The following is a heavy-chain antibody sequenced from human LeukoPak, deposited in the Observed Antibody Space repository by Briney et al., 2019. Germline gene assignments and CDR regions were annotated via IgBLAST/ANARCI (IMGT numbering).Heavy chain of an antibody. V-gene: IGHV1-46*01. J-gene: IGHJ4*02. Sequence: GASVKVSCKTSGDTFTTHGIHWVRQAPGQGLEWMGIINPSGGSTSYAQKFQGRVTMTRDTSTSTVYMELSSLRSEDTAVYYCARVRGVGATNFDYWGQGTLVTVSS. CDR3: ARVRGVGATNFDY. CDR2: INPSGGST. CDR1: GDTFTTHG. D-gene: IGHD1-26*01.